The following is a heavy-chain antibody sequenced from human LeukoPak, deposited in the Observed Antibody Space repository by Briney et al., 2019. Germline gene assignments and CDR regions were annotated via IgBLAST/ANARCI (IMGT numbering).Heavy chain of an antibody. Sequence: GGSLRLSCAASGFTFDDYGMSWVRQGPGKGLEWVSGINWNGGNTVYADSVKGRFTIFRDNAKNSLYLEMDSLRVEDTALYYCARTSDGNWFDPWGQGTLVTVSS. CDR2: INWNGGNT. D-gene: IGHD1-26*01. CDR3: ARTSDGNWFDP. J-gene: IGHJ5*02. V-gene: IGHV3-20*04. CDR1: GFTFDDYG.